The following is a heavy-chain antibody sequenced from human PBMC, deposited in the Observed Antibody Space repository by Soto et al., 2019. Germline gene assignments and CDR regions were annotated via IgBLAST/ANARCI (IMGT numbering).Heavy chain of an antibody. V-gene: IGHV1-18*01. D-gene: IGHD6-19*01. CDR1: GYTFTSYG. CDR3: ATMGYSSGWLPFDY. Sequence: GASVKVSCKASGYTFTSYGISWVRQAPGQGLEWMGWISAYNGNTNYAQKLQGRVTMTTDTSTSTAYMELRSLRSDDTAVYYCATMGYSSGWLPFDYWGQGTLVTVSS. J-gene: IGHJ4*02. CDR2: ISAYNGNT.